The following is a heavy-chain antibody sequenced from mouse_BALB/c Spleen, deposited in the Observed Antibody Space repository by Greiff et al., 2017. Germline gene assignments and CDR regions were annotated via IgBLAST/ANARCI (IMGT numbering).Heavy chain of an antibody. J-gene: IGHJ2*01. CDR2: ISSGGSYT. CDR1: GFTFSSYG. V-gene: IGHV5-6*01. D-gene: IGHD1-1*01. CDR3: ARWITTVVAGDY. Sequence: EVMLVESGGDLVKPRGSLKLSCAASGFTFSSYGMSWVRQTPDKRLEWVATISSGGSYTYYPDSVKGRFTISRDNAKNTLYLQMSSLKSEDTAMYYCARWITTVVAGDYWGQGTTLTVSS.